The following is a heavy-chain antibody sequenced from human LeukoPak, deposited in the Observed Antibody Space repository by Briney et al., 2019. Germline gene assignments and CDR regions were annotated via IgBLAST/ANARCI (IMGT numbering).Heavy chain of an antibody. Sequence: ASVRVSCKASGYTFTNYYIHWVRQAPGHGREWMGWINPNRGDTNYAQKFQGRVTMTRDTSISTAFMELTRLTSDDTAVYYCTRDLLGFATTPLSDWGQGTLVTASS. CDR3: TRDLLGFATTPLSD. J-gene: IGHJ4*02. V-gene: IGHV1-2*02. CDR1: GYTFTNYY. CDR2: INPNRGDT. D-gene: IGHD4-17*01.